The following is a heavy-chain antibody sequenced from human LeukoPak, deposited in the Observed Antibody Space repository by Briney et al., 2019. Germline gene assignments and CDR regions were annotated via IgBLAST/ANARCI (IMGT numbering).Heavy chain of an antibody. J-gene: IGHJ6*04. D-gene: IGHD3-9*01. V-gene: IGHV1-69*13. CDR3: ARGPFTYYDILTGWSKNYYCYGMDV. Sequence: ASVKVSCKASGGTFSSYAISWVRQAPGQGLEWMGGIIPIFGTANYAQKFQGRVTITADESTSTAYMELSSLRSEDTAVYYCARGPFTYYDILTGWSKNYYCYGMDVWGKGTTVTVSS. CDR1: GGTFSSYA. CDR2: IIPIFGTA.